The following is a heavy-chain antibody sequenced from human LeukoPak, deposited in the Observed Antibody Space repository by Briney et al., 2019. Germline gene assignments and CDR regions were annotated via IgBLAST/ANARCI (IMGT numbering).Heavy chain of an antibody. Sequence: GGSLRLSCAASGFTFSSYEMNWVRQVPGKGLEWVSYISSSGSTIYYADSVKGRFTISRDNSKNTLFLQMNSLRAEDTAVYYCAKSIGFRIRGLDYWGQGTLVTVSS. CDR2: ISSSGSTI. CDR1: GFTFSSYE. CDR3: AKSIGFRIRGLDY. J-gene: IGHJ4*02. D-gene: IGHD2-15*01. V-gene: IGHV3-48*03.